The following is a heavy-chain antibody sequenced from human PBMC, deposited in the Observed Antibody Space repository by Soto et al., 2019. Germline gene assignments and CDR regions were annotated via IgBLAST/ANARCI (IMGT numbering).Heavy chain of an antibody. CDR1: GFAFSNAW. CDR2: IKSQTDGGTT. CDR3: TTFGRPGDY. V-gene: IGHV3-15*01. D-gene: IGHD1-1*01. J-gene: IGHJ4*02. Sequence: GGSLRLSCAASGFAFSNAWMSWVRQTPGKGLEWVGRIKSQTDGGTTDYLAPVKGRFTISRDDSKNTVYLQMNSLKTEDTAVYYCTTFGRPGDYWGQGTLVTVSS.